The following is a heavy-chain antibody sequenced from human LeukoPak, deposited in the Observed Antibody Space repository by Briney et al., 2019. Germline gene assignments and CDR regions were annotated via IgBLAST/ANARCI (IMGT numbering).Heavy chain of an antibody. CDR3: ARGGVDYYGSGTYYLMYYFDY. V-gene: IGHV3-21*04. D-gene: IGHD3-10*01. CDR1: GFIVSSNY. J-gene: IGHJ4*02. Sequence: GGSLRLSCAASGFIVSSNYMTWVRQAPGKGLEWVSSVSSSSSYIYYADSVKGRFTISRDNAKNSLYLQMNSLRAEDTAVYFCARGGVDYYGSGTYYLMYYFDYWGQGALVTVSS. CDR2: VSSSSSYI.